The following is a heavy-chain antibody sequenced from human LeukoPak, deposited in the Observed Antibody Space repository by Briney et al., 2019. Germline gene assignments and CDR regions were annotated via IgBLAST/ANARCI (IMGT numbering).Heavy chain of an antibody. V-gene: IGHV5-51*01. CDR3: ARQGVGATSSYYFDY. Sequence: GESLKISCKGSGYSFTSYWIGWVRQMPGKGLEWMGIIYPSDSDTRYSPSFQGQVTISADKSISTAYLQWSSLEASDTAMYYCARQGVGATSSYYFDYWGQGTLVTVSS. CDR1: GYSFTSYW. J-gene: IGHJ4*02. CDR2: IYPSDSDT. D-gene: IGHD1-26*01.